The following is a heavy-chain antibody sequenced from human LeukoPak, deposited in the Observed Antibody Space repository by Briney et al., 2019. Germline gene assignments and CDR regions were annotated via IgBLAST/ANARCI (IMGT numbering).Heavy chain of an antibody. CDR2: IYTSGST. V-gene: IGHV4-4*09. Sequence: SETLSLTCTVSGGSFSSYYWSWIRQPPGKGLQCIGYIYTSGSTNYNPSLKSRVTISVDTSKNQFSLKLSSVTAADTAEYYCARSTMIALFDYWGQGTLVTVSS. CDR3: ARSTMIALFDY. J-gene: IGHJ4*02. D-gene: IGHD3-22*01. CDR1: GGSFSSYY.